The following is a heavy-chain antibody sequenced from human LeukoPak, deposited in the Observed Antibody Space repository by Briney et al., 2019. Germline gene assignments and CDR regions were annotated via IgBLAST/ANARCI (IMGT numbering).Heavy chain of an antibody. V-gene: IGHV4-59*12. Sequence: PSETLSLTCTVSGGSISSYYWSWIRQPPGKGLEWIGYIYYSGSTNYNPSLKSRVTISVDTSKNQFSLQLNSVTPEDTAVYYCAREREITIFGVVIYYFDYWGQGTLVTVSS. CDR1: GGSISSYY. CDR2: IYYSGST. J-gene: IGHJ4*02. D-gene: IGHD3-3*01. CDR3: AREREITIFGVVIYYFDY.